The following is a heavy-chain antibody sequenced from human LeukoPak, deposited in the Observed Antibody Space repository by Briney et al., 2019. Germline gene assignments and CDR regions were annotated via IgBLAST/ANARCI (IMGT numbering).Heavy chain of an antibody. CDR2: ISSSSSYI. V-gene: IGHV3-21*01. Sequence: PGGSLKLSCAASGFTFSSYSMNRARQAPGKGLEWVSSISSSSSYIYYADSVKGRFTISRDNAKNSLYLQMNSLRAEDTAVYYCARLAAGTFDYWGQGTLVTVSS. CDR1: GFTFSSYS. D-gene: IGHD6-13*01. CDR3: ARLAAGTFDY. J-gene: IGHJ4*02.